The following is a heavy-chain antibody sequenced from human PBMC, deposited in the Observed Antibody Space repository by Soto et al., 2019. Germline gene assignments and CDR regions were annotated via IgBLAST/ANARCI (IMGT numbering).Heavy chain of an antibody. V-gene: IGHV4-59*13. CDR1: GGSIGSYF. Sequence: SETLSLTCSVSGGSIGSYFWSWIRQPPGKGLESIGYIYYTGTTDYNPSLKGRATLSLDTSNNQFPLRLTSVPAADTAAYFWAGGPNHYAKWFDRWGHGAPVTLS. CDR3: AGGPNHYAKWFDR. J-gene: IGHJ5*02. D-gene: IGHD4-17*01. CDR2: IYYTGTT.